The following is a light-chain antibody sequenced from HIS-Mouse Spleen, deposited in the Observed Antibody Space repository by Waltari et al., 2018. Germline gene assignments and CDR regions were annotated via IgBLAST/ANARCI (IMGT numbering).Light chain of an antibody. Sequence: SYELTQPPSVSVSPGQTASITCSGDKLGEKYACWYQQKPGQTPVLVIYQDSKRPSGIPEPFSGSNTRNTATLTISGTQAMDEADYYCQAWDSSTVVFGGGTKLTVL. CDR2: QDS. CDR3: QAWDSSTVV. CDR1: KLGEKY. V-gene: IGLV3-1*01. J-gene: IGLJ2*01.